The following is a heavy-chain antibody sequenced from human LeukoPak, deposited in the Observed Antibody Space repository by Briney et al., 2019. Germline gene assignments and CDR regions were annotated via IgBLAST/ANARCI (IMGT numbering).Heavy chain of an antibody. Sequence: SETLSLTCAVYGGSFSGYYWSWIRQPPGKGLEWIGEINHSGSTNYNPSLKSRVTISVETSKNQFSLKLSSVTAADTAVYYCARGFTCSSTSCYYNWFDPWGQGTLVTVSS. J-gene: IGHJ5*02. CDR3: ARGFTCSSTSCYYNWFDP. CDR1: GGSFSGYY. V-gene: IGHV4-34*01. CDR2: INHSGST. D-gene: IGHD2-2*01.